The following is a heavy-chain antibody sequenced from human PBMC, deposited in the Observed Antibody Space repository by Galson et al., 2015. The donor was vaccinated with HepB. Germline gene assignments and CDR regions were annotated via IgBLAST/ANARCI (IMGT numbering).Heavy chain of an antibody. CDR1: GYTLIELP. V-gene: IGHV1-24*01. Sequence: SVKVSCKVSGYTLIELPMHWVRQAPGKGLEWMGGFDPEDGETFYAQKFQGRVTMTEDTSTDTAYMELSSLRSEDTAVYYCAIGYRSGWSVNWFDPWGQGTLVTVSS. CDR3: AIGYRSGWSVNWFDP. CDR2: FDPEDGET. J-gene: IGHJ5*02. D-gene: IGHD6-19*01.